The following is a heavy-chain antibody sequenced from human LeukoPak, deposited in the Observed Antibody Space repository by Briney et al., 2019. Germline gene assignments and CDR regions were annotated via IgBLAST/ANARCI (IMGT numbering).Heavy chain of an antibody. J-gene: IGHJ4*02. Sequence: GPVKGSCKASGYTFTSFDINWGRQGTGQRLEWMGWMNPNSGNTGYAQKFQGRVTMTRNTSISTAYMELSSLRSEDTAVYYCARGNRMVRGVTDYWGQGTLVTVSS. CDR3: ARGNRMVRGVTDY. V-gene: IGHV1-8*01. CDR1: GYTFTSFD. D-gene: IGHD3-10*01. CDR2: MNPNSGNT.